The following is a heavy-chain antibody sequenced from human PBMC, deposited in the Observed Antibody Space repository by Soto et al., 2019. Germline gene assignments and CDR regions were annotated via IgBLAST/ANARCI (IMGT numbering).Heavy chain of an antibody. CDR1: GGTFSSYA. V-gene: IGHV1-69*13. Sequence: SVKVSCKASGGTFSSYAISWVRQAPGQGLEWMGGIIPIFGTANYAQKFQGRVTITADESTSTAYMELSSLRSEDTAVYYCARDQATVVVVSDGMDVWGQGTTVTVS. J-gene: IGHJ6*02. CDR2: IIPIFGTA. D-gene: IGHD2-15*01. CDR3: ARDQATVVVVSDGMDV.